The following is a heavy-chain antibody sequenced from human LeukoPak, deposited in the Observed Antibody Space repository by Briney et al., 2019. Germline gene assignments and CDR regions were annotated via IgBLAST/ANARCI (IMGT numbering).Heavy chain of an antibody. J-gene: IGHJ3*02. CDR1: GGSFSGYY. D-gene: IGHD3-3*01. Sequence: SQTLSPTCAVYGGSFSGYYWSWIRQPPGKVLEWIGEINHSGSTNYHPSLKSRVTISVDTSKNQFSLKLSSVTAADTAVYYCARCTYYDSWSGYYSAFDIWGQGTMVTVSS. CDR2: INHSGST. CDR3: ARCTYYDSWSGYYSAFDI. V-gene: IGHV4-34*01.